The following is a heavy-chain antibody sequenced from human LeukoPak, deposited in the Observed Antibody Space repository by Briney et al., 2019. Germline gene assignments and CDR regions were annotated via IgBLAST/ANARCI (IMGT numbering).Heavy chain of an antibody. Sequence: GGSLRLSCAASAFTFSNYAMSWVRQAPGKGLEWVSSTSGSGVNTYYADSVKGRFTISRDNSKNTLYLQMNSLRDEDTAVCYCVKGSQRLHTFDIWGQGTMVTVSS. CDR1: AFTFSNYA. J-gene: IGHJ3*02. CDR2: TSGSGVNT. D-gene: IGHD5-18*01. V-gene: IGHV3-23*01. CDR3: VKGSQRLHTFDI.